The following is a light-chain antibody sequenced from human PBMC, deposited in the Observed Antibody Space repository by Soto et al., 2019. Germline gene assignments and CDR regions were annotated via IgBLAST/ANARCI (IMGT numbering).Light chain of an antibody. J-gene: IGLJ1*01. CDR2: EVS. V-gene: IGLV2-14*01. CDR3: SSYGSTSTRYV. CDR1: SSDVGGYNY. Sequence: QSALTQPASVSGSPGQSITISCTGTSSDVGGYNYVSWYQQHPGKAPKLMIYEVSNRPSGVSNRFSGSKSGNTASLTISGLQAEDEGDYCCSSYGSTSTRYVFGTGTKVTVL.